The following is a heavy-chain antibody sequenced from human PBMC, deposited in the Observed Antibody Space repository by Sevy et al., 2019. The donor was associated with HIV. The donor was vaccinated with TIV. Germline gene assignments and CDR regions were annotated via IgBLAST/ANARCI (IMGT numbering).Heavy chain of an antibody. Sequence: GGSLRLSCAASGFTFSTYWMHWVRQAPGKGLEWVANIKQDESEKYYVASVKGRFTISRDNAKNSLYLQMNSLRPGDPAVYYCARGNSGSFDYWGQGTLVTVSS. D-gene: IGHD3-22*01. CDR2: IKQDESEK. V-gene: IGHV3-7*04. CDR3: ARGNSGSFDY. CDR1: GFTFSTYW. J-gene: IGHJ4*02.